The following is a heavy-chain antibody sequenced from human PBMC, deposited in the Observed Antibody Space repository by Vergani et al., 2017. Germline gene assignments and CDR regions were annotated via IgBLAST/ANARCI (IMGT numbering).Heavy chain of an antibody. CDR2: IYHSGST. V-gene: IGHV4-38-2*02. CDR3: ARVPTTVTTYGFDP. Sequence: QVQLQESGPGLVKPSETLSLTCTVSGYSISSGYYWGWIRQPPGKGLEWIGSIYHSGSTYYNPSLKSRFTISVDTSKNQFSLKLSSVTAADTAVYYCARVPTTVTTYGFDPWGQGTLVTVSS. D-gene: IGHD4-17*01. J-gene: IGHJ5*02. CDR1: GYSISSGYY.